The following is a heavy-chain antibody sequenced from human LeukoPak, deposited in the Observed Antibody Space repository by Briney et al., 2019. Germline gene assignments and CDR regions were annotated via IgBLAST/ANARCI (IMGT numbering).Heavy chain of an antibody. D-gene: IGHD1-14*01. V-gene: IGHV3-30-3*01. CDR2: ISDDGTFT. CDR1: GFTFSRYA. CDR3: TRDPYRDAPDYFDY. Sequence: GGSLRLSCAASGFTFSRYAMHWVRQAPGKGLEWVAVISDDGTFTLYGDSVRGRFTISRGSSRNTLYLQMNSLRPEDTAVYYCTRDPYRDAPDYFDYWGQGTLVTVS. J-gene: IGHJ4*02.